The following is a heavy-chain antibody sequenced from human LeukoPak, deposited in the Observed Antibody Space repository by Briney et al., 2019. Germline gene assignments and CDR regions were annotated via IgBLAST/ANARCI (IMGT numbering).Heavy chain of an antibody. CDR3: ARAPGITMIVVALGY. CDR2: INPNSGGT. V-gene: IGHV1-2*02. Sequence: ASVKVSCKASGYTFTGYHMHWVRQAPGQGLEWMGWINPNSGGTNYAQKFQGRVTMTRDTSISTAYMELSRLRSDDTAVYYCARAPGITMIVVALGYWGQGTLVTVSS. D-gene: IGHD3-22*01. CDR1: GYTFTGYH. J-gene: IGHJ4*02.